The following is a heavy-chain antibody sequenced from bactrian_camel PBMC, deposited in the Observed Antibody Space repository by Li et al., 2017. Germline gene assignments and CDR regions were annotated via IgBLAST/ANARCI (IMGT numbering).Heavy chain of an antibody. Sequence: HVQLVESGGGSVQAGGSLRLACAASACTYRDNCMGWFRQAPGKEREGVATIYTSGGNTYYAESVKGRFTISRDNAKNSAFLQMDSLNSEDTALYYCAARIATIGTYEYKYWGRGTQVTV. CDR3: AARIATIGTYEYKY. D-gene: IGHD4*01. V-gene: IGHV3S54*01. J-gene: IGHJ4*01. CDR2: IYTSGGNT. CDR1: ACTYRDNC.